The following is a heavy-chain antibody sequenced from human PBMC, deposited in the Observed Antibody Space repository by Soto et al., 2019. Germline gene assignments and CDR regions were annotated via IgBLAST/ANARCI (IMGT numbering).Heavy chain of an antibody. CDR3: TTDLASQGRGEFDY. V-gene: IGHV1-69*13. CDR1: GGTFSSYA. Sequence: GASVKVSCKASGGTFSSYAISWVRQAPGQGLEWMGGIIPIFGTANYAQKFQGRVTITADESTSTAYMELNSLKSEDTAVYYCTTDLASQGRGEFDYWGQGTLVTVSS. CDR2: IIPIFGTA. J-gene: IGHJ4*02.